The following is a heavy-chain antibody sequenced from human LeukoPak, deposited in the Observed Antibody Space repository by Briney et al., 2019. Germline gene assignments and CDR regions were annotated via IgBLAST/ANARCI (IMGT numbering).Heavy chain of an antibody. D-gene: IGHD3-9*01. Sequence: SQTLSLTCTVSGGSISSGGYYWSWLRQHPGKGLEWIGYIYYSGSTYYNPSLKSRVTISVDTSKNQFSLKLSSVTAADTAIYYCGKTDIYFNPIDYWGPGSLVTVSS. CDR3: GKTDIYFNPIDY. V-gene: IGHV4-31*03. CDR1: GGSISSGGYY. CDR2: IYYSGST. J-gene: IGHJ4*02.